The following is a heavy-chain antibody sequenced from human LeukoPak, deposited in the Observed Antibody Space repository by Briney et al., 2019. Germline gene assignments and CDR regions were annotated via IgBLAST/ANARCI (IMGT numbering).Heavy chain of an antibody. D-gene: IGHD2-21*01. Sequence: SVKVSCKASGGTFSSYAISWVRQAPGQGLEWMGGIIPIFGTANYAQKFQGRVTITTDESTSTAFMELSSLRSEDTAVYYRARVSGVVIEREGAFDIWGQGTMVTVSS. J-gene: IGHJ3*02. V-gene: IGHV1-69*05. CDR3: ARVSGVVIEREGAFDI. CDR2: IIPIFGTA. CDR1: GGTFSSYA.